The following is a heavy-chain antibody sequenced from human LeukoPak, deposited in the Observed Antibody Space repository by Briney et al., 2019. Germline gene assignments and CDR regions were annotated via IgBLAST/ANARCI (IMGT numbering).Heavy chain of an antibody. Sequence: GGSLRLSCAASGFTFSSSAMSWVRQVPGKGLEWVSAIRDSGGSTYYADSVKGRFTISRDNPKNTLYLQMNSLRAEDTAVYYCALYYDSSGYYSPFDYWGQGTLVTVSS. CDR1: GFTFSSSA. V-gene: IGHV3-23*01. D-gene: IGHD3-22*01. CDR2: IRDSGGST. J-gene: IGHJ4*02. CDR3: ALYYDSSGYYSPFDY.